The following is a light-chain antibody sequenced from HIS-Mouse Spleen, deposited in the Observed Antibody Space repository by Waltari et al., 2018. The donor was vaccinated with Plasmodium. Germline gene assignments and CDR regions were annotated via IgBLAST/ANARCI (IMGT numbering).Light chain of an antibody. CDR3: QQRSNWP. Sequence: EIVLTQSPATLSLSPGERATLSCRASQSVSSYLAWYQQKPGQAPRLLIYDASSRATGIPARFSGSGSGTDFTLTISSLEPEDFAVYYCQQRSNWPFGQGTKVEIK. J-gene: IGKJ1*01. CDR2: DAS. V-gene: IGKV3-11*01. CDR1: QSVSSY.